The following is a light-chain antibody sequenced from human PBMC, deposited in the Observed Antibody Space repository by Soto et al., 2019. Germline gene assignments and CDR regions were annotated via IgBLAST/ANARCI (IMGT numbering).Light chain of an antibody. CDR1: QGISSA. CDR3: QQFNSYPSLT. J-gene: IGKJ4*01. CDR2: DAS. Sequence: AIQLTQSPSSLSASAGDRVTITCRASQGISSALAWYHQKPGKAPKLLIYDASTLESGVPSRFSGSGSGTDFTLTISSLQPEDFATYYCQQFNSYPSLTFGGGTKVEIK. V-gene: IGKV1-13*02.